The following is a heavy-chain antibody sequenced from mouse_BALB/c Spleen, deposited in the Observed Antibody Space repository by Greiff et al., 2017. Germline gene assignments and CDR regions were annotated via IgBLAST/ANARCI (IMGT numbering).Heavy chain of an antibody. CDR2: INPYNDGT. Sequence: EVQLQQSGPELVKPGASVKMSCKASGYTFTSYVMHWVKQKPGQGLEWIGYINPYNDGTKYNEKFKGKATLTSDKSSSTAYMELSSLTSGDSAVYYCARVGVNDYFGCWGQGTTLTVST. CDR1: GYTFTSYV. V-gene: IGHV1-14*01. D-gene: IGHD2-4*01. CDR3: ARVGVNDYFGC. J-gene: IGHJ2*01.